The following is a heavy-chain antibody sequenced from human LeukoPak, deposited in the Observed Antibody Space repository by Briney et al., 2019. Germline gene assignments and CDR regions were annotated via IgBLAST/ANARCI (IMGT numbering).Heavy chain of an antibody. CDR1: GGSISSGGYY. Sequence: ASETLSLTCTVSGGSISSGGYYWSWIRQPPGKGLEWIGNIYHSGSTYHNPSLKSRVTISVDRSKNQFSLRLTSVTAADTAVYYCARFSRWLPFESWGQGTLVTVSS. D-gene: IGHD5-12*01. CDR2: IYHSGST. V-gene: IGHV4-30-2*01. J-gene: IGHJ4*02. CDR3: ARFSRWLPFES.